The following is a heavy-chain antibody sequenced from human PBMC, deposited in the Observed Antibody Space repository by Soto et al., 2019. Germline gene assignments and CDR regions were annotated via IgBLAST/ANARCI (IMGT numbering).Heavy chain of an antibody. J-gene: IGHJ6*02. CDR3: ARGRYYLYYYYYGMDV. CDR2: ISAYNGNT. Sequence: ASVKVSCKASGYTFTSYGISWVRQAPGQGLEWMGCISAYNGNTNYAQKLQGRVTMTTDTSTSTAYMELRSLRSDDTAVYYCARGRYYLYYYYYGMDVWGQGTTVTVSS. V-gene: IGHV1-18*04. D-gene: IGHD3-22*01. CDR1: GYTFTSYG.